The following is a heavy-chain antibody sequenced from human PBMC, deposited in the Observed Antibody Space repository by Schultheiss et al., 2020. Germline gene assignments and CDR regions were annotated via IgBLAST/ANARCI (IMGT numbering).Heavy chain of an antibody. Sequence: GGSLRLSCAASGFTFSNAWMSWVRQAPGKGLEWVGRIKSKTDGGTTDYAAPVKGRFTISRDDSKNTLYLQMNSLKTEDTAVYYCARSYDSSGYWGLTLGYWGQGTLVTVSS. CDR3: ARSYDSSGYWGLTLGY. D-gene: IGHD3-22*01. CDR2: IKSKTDGGTT. J-gene: IGHJ4*02. V-gene: IGHV3-15*01. CDR1: GFTFSNAW.